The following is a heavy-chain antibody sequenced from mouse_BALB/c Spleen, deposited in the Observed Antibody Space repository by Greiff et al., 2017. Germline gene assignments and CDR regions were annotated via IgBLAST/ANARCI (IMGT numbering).Heavy chain of an antibody. CDR3: ARDPDSSRDY. CDR2: ISSGGSYT. V-gene: IGHV5-9-4*01. J-gene: IGHJ4*01. Sequence: EVQLVESGGGLVKPGGSLKLSCAASGFTFSSYAMSWVRQSPEKRLEWVAEISSGGSYTYYPDTVTGRFTISRDNAKNTLYLEMSSLRSEDTAMYYCARDPDSSRDYWGQGTSVTVSS. CDR1: GFTFSSYA. D-gene: IGHD3-2*01.